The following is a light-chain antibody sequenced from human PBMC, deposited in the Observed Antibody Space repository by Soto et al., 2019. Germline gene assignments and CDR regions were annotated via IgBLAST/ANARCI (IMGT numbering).Light chain of an antibody. V-gene: IGLV2-14*01. Sequence: QSAPTQPASVSGSPGQSITISCTGTSSDVGSYNYVSWYQQHPGKAPKVMIYEVSNRPSGVSNRFSGSKSGNTASLTISGLQAEDEADYYCSSHTSSTTWVFGGGTKLTVL. CDR2: EVS. J-gene: IGLJ3*02. CDR1: SSDVGSYNY. CDR3: SSHTSSTTWV.